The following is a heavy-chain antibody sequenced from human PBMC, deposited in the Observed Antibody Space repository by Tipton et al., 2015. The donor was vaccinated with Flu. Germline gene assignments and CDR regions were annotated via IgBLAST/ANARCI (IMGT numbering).Heavy chain of an antibody. D-gene: IGHD4-23*01. CDR3: ARGTNYGGNSGKIDY. CDR2: IYHSGNS. CDR1: GDSIRSDYY. J-gene: IGHJ4*02. Sequence: TLSLTCTVSGDSIRSDYYWVWIRQPPGKGLEWIGNIYHSGNSYHNPSLKSRVTISVDTSKNQFSLKLSSVTAADTAVYYCARGTNYGGNSGKIDYWGQGTLVTVSS. V-gene: IGHV4-38-2*02.